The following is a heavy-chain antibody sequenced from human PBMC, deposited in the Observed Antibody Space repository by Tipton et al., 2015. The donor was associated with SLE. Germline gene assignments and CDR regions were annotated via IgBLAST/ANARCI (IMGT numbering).Heavy chain of an antibody. CDR1: GGSISSGTYY. CDR2: LYPTGST. CDR3: ARVQRLPRSFDV. D-gene: IGHD1-1*01. J-gene: IGHJ2*01. V-gene: IGHV4-61*02. Sequence: TLSLTCTVSGGSISSGTYYWSWIRQPAGKRLEWIGRLYPTGSTYYNPSLKSRVTMSVDTSKNQFSLNLTSVTAADTAVYFCARVQRLPRSFDVWGRGTLVTVPS.